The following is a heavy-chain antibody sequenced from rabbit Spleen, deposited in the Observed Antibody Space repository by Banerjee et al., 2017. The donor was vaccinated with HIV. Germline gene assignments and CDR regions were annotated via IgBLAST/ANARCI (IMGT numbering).Heavy chain of an antibody. CDR1: GFSFSSSYW. V-gene: IGHV1S40*01. D-gene: IGHD1-1*01. CDR3: ARNYVNAFDP. Sequence: QSLEESGGGLVKPGTSLTLTCTASGFSFSSSYWICWVRQAPGKGLELIACIYGGSSGSTYYANWAKGRFTISKTSSTTVTLQMTSLTAADTATYFCARNYVNAFDPWGQGTLVTVS. J-gene: IGHJ2*01. CDR2: IYGGSSGST.